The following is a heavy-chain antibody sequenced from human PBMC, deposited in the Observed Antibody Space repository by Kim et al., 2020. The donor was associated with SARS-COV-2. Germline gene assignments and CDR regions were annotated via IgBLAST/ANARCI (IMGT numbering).Heavy chain of an antibody. V-gene: IGHV4-34*01. J-gene: IGHJ2*01. CDR1: GGSFSGYY. CDR3: ARPGLGIAVAGTNANYWYFEL. Sequence: SETLSLTCAVYGGSFSGYYWSWIRQPPGKGLEWIGEINHSGSTNYNPSLKSRVTISVDTSKNQFSLKLSSVTAADTAVYYCARPGLGIAVAGTNANYWYFELWGRGTLVTVSS. CDR2: INHSGST. D-gene: IGHD6-19*01.